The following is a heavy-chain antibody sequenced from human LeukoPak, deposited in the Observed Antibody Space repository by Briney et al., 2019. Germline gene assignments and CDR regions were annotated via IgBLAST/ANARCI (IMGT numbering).Heavy chain of an antibody. CDR3: AKAQGIVGARSDV. Sequence: GGSLRLSCAASGFTFSSYWMNWVRQAPGKGLVWVSRIASDGSSTTYADSVKGRFSISRDNAKNTLYLQMNSLRAEDTAVYYCAKAQGIVGARSDVWGQGTTVTVSS. CDR1: GFTFSSYW. CDR2: IASDGSST. J-gene: IGHJ6*02. D-gene: IGHD1-26*01. V-gene: IGHV3-74*01.